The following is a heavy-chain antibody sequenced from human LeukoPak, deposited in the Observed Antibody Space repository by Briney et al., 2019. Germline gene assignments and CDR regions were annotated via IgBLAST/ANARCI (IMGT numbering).Heavy chain of an antibody. V-gene: IGHV1-69*04. CDR3: ARVKEDEWLLGGNAFDI. CDR1: GGTFSSYA. Sequence: SVKVSCKASGGTFSSYAISWVRQAPGQGLEWMGRIIPILGIANYAQKFQGRVTITADKSTSTAYMELSSLRSEDTAVYYCARVKEDEWLLGGNAFDIWGQGTMVTVSS. D-gene: IGHD3-3*01. CDR2: IIPILGIA. J-gene: IGHJ3*02.